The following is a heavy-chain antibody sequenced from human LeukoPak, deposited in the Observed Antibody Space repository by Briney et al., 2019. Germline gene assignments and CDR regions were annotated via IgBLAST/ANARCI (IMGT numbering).Heavy chain of an antibody. CDR1: GFTFSSYA. CDR3: ARDQYQLLDAFDI. D-gene: IGHD2-2*01. CDR2: ISYDGSNK. J-gene: IGHJ3*02. V-gene: IGHV3-30-3*01. Sequence: GRSLRLSCAASGFTFSSYAMHWVRQAPGKGLEWVAVISYDGSNKYYADSVKGRFTTSRDNSKNTLYLQMNSLRAEDTAVYYCARDQYQLLDAFDIWGQGTMVTVSS.